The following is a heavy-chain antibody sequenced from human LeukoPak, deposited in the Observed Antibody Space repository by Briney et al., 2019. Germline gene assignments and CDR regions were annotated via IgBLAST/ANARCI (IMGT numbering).Heavy chain of an antibody. V-gene: IGHV4-39*07. Sequence: SETLSLTCTVSGGSISSSSYYWGWIRQPPGKGLEWIGSIYYSGSTYYNPSLKSRVTISVDTSKNQFSLKLSSVTVADTAVYYCARGLIGVVVPAASGNWFDPWGQGTLVTVSS. CDR3: ARGLIGVVVPAASGNWFDP. CDR2: IYYSGST. J-gene: IGHJ5*02. D-gene: IGHD2-2*01. CDR1: GGSISSSSYY.